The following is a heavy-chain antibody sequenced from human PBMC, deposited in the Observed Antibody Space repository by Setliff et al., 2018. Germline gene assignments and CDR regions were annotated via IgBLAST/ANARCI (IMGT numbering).Heavy chain of an antibody. D-gene: IGHD3-3*01. V-gene: IGHV4-39*01. CDR2: IYYSGST. CDR1: GGSISSSSYY. CDR3: ASWYYDFWSGYYIPGYFDY. Sequence: PSETLSLTCTVSGGSISSSSYYWGWIRQPPGKGLEWIGSIYYSGSTYYNPSLKSRATISVDTSKNQFSLKLSSVTAADTAVYYCASWYYDFWSGYYIPGYFDYWGQGTLVTVSS. J-gene: IGHJ4*02.